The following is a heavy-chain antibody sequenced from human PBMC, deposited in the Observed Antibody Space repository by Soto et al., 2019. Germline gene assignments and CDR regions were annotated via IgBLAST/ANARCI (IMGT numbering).Heavy chain of an antibody. Sequence: PGGSLRLSCAASGFTFSSYAMHWVRQAPGKGLEWVAVIAYDGTNKYYADSVKVRFTISRDNSNTLYLQLNSVRGEDTAVYYCARERVEYGDYSFYGMDVWGQGTTVTVSS. CDR1: GFTFSSYA. V-gene: IGHV3-30-3*01. J-gene: IGHJ6*02. CDR2: IAYDGTNK. D-gene: IGHD2-15*01. CDR3: ARERVEYGDYSFYGMDV.